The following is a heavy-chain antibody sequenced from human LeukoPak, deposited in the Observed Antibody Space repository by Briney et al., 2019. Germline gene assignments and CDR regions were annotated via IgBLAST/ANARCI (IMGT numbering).Heavy chain of an antibody. CDR2: ISYDGSNK. V-gene: IGHV3-30-3*01. CDR1: GFTFSSYA. CDR3: AKDLFVVVPAAGAPDY. Sequence: GGSLRLSCAASGFTFSSYAMHWVRQAPGKGLEWVAVISYDGSNKYYADSAKGRFTISRDNSKNTLYLQMNSLRAEDTAVYYCAKDLFVVVPAAGAPDYWGQGTLVTVSS. D-gene: IGHD2-2*01. J-gene: IGHJ4*02.